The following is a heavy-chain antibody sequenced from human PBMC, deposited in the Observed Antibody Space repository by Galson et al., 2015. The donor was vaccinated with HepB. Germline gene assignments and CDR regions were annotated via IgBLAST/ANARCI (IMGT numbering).Heavy chain of an antibody. V-gene: IGHV1-3*01. Sequence: SVKVSCKASGYTFTSYAMHWVRQAPGQRLEWMGWINAGNGNTKYSQKFQGRVTITRDTSASTAYMELSSLRSEDTAVYYCARGLYDYIWGSYRPLDYWGQGTLVTVSS. CDR1: GYTFTSYA. J-gene: IGHJ4*02. CDR3: ARGLYDYIWGSYRPLDY. D-gene: IGHD3-16*02. CDR2: INAGNGNT.